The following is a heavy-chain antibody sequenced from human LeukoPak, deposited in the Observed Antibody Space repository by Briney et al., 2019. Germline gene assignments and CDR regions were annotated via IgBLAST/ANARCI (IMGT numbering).Heavy chain of an antibody. D-gene: IGHD3-22*01. CDR1: GFTFSSYW. Sequence: GGSLRLSCAASGFTFSSYWMSWVRQAPGKGLEWVANIKQDGSEKYYVDSVKGRFTISRDNAKNSLYLQMNSLRAEDTAVYYCARDLFYTYYYDSSGYRFDYWGQGTLVTLSS. CDR3: ARDLFYTYYYDSSGYRFDY. CDR2: IKQDGSEK. V-gene: IGHV3-7*01. J-gene: IGHJ4*02.